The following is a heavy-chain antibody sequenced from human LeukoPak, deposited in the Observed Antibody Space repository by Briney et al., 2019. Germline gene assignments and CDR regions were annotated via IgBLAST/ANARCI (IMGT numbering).Heavy chain of an antibody. CDR2: IIPIFGTA. CDR1: GGTFSSYA. V-gene: IGHV1-69*05. J-gene: IGHJ5*02. CDR3: AREPNPYCSSTSCYRNWFDP. Sequence: GASVKVFCKASGGTFSSYAISWVRQAPGQGLEWMGGIIPIFGTANYAQKFQGRVTITTDESTSTAYMELSSLRSEDTAVYYCAREPNPYCSSTSCYRNWFDPWGQGTLVTVSS. D-gene: IGHD2-2*01.